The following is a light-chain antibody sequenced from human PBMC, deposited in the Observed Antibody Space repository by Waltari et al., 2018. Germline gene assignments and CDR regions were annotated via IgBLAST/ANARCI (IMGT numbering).Light chain of an antibody. CDR3: MQILQPART. Sequence: DILMTQSPLSLPVTPGEPASISCRSSQSLLHSNGYNYLDWYRQKPGQSPQVLIYLGSNRAAGVPERFSGSGSGTDFTLNISRVEAEDVGVYYCMQILQPARTFGQGTRLEIK. V-gene: IGKV2-28*01. CDR2: LGS. J-gene: IGKJ2*01. CDR1: QSLLHSNGYNY.